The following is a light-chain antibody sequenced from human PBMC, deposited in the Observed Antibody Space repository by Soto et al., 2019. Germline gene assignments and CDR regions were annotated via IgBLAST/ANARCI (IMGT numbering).Light chain of an antibody. CDR3: QQRYSWPPLT. V-gene: IGKV3-11*01. CDR2: DTS. CDR1: RSVYSY. Sequence: EIVLTQSPATLSLSPGESATLSCRASRSVYSYLVWYQQKPGQAPRLLIYDTSNRATGIPARFSGSGSGTYFTRTISSLEPEDFAVYYCQQRYSWPPLTFGGGTKVEIK. J-gene: IGKJ4*01.